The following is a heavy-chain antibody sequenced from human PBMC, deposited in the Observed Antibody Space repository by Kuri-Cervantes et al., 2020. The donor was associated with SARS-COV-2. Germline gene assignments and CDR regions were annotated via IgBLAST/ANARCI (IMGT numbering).Heavy chain of an antibody. V-gene: IGHV3-21*01. CDR1: GFTFKTYT. Sequence: GGSLRLSCVPSGFTFKTYTMNWVRQAPGKAVEWVSSISGSGSYIYYADSVKGRFTISRDDAKNSLYLQMNSLRGEDTAVYYCARVAGEGPIYYYYMDVWGKGTTVTVSS. CDR3: ARVAGEGPIYYYYMDV. D-gene: IGHD2-21*01. J-gene: IGHJ6*03. CDR2: ISGSGSYI.